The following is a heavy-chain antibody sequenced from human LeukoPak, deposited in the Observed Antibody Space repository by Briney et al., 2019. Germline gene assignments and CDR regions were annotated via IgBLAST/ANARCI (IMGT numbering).Heavy chain of an antibody. Sequence: PETLSLTCTVSGYSISSGYYWGWIRQPPGKGPEWIGTIRHSGTTYYNPSLKSRVTISIDSSKNQFSLRLTSVTAADTAVVYCARAEGEIYRRSGSNSWFDPWGQGALVTVSS. J-gene: IGHJ5*02. D-gene: IGHD3-10*01. CDR1: GYSISSGYY. CDR2: IRHSGTT. V-gene: IGHV4-38-2*02. CDR3: ARAEGEIYRRSGSNSWFDP.